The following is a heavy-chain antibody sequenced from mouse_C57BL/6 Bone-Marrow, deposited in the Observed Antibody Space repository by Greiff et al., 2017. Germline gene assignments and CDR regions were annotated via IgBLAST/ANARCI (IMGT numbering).Heavy chain of an antibody. J-gene: IGHJ4*01. V-gene: IGHV1-64*01. CDR1: GYTFTNYW. Sequence: QVQLQQPGAELVKPGASVKLSCKASGYTFTNYWMHWVKQRPGQGLEWIGMMYPKGGSPDYNEKFKSEATLSADKSSRTAYMERSSLTSEDSAVYYCAISYDYGDYTRDYGGQGTSVTVTS. CDR3: AISYDYGDYTRDY. D-gene: IGHD2-4*01. CDR2: MYPKGGSP.